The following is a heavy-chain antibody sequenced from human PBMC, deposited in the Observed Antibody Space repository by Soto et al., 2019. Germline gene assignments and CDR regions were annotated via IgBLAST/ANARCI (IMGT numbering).Heavy chain of an antibody. V-gene: IGHV4-34*01. CDR1: GGSFSGYY. J-gene: IGHJ5*02. Sequence: PSETLSLTCAVYGGSFSGYYWSWIRQPPGKGLEWIGEINHSGSTNYNPSLKSRVTISVDTSKNQFSLKLSSVTAADTAVYYCGREGRVSGLVRSHRGRNWFDPWGQGTLVTVSS. CDR3: GREGRVSGLVRSHRGRNWFDP. D-gene: IGHD3-10*01. CDR2: INHSGST.